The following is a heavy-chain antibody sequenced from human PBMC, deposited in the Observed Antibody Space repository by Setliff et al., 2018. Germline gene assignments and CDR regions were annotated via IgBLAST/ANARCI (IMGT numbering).Heavy chain of an antibody. Sequence: PGGSLRLSCSVSGITFKNAWMTWVRQAPGKGPQRVGRIKSSIEGATSDYGAPARGRFTISRDDSKNMIHLQMNNLKIEDTGFYFCATGPRDSRNYLNWLGSWGPGTLVTVSS. J-gene: IGHJ1*01. D-gene: IGHD4-4*01. V-gene: IGHV3-15*01. CDR2: IKSSIEGATS. CDR3: ATGPRDSRNYLNWLGS. CDR1: GITFKNAW.